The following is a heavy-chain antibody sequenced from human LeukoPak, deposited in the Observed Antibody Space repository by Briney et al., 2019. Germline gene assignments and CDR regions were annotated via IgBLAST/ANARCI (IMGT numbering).Heavy chain of an antibody. Sequence: GGSLRLSCAASGFTFSSYAMHWVRQAPGKGLEWVTVVPYDGSDKYYADSMKGRFTISRDNSKNTLYLQMNSLRAEDTAVYYCPRGDKELVFKRRKGGFDPWGQGTLVTVSS. CDR3: PRGDKELVFKRRKGGFDP. J-gene: IGHJ5*02. CDR1: GFTFSSYA. CDR2: VPYDGSDK. D-gene: IGHD6-13*01. V-gene: IGHV3-30*04.